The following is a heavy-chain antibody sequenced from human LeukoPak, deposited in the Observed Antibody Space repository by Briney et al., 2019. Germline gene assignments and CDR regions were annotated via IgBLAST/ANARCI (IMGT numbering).Heavy chain of an antibody. J-gene: IGHJ6*02. CDR1: GASISYYY. Sequence: SETLSLTCTVSGASISYYYWSWIRQPPGKGLEWIGYIHYSGDTDYNPSLKSRVTLSVDTSKNQFSLNLSSVTAADTAIYFCASRSGRNYYGMDVWGQGTTVTVSS. CDR2: IHYSGDT. D-gene: IGHD2-15*01. V-gene: IGHV4-59*01. CDR3: ASRSGRNYYGMDV.